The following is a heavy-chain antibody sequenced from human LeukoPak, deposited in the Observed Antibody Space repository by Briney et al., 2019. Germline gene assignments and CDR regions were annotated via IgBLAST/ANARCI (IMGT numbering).Heavy chain of an antibody. CDR2: ISAYNGNT. Sequence: GASVKVSCKASGYTFTSYGISWVRQAPGQGLEWIGWISAYNGNTNYAQKLQGRVTMTTDTSTSTAYMELRRLRSDDTAVYYCARDRYYDILTGYSRWYFDLWGRGTLVTVSS. V-gene: IGHV1-18*01. CDR3: ARDRYYDILTGYSRWYFDL. J-gene: IGHJ2*01. D-gene: IGHD3-9*01. CDR1: GYTFTSYG.